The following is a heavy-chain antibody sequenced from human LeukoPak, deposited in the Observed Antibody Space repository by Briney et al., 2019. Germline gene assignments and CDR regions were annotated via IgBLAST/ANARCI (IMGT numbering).Heavy chain of an antibody. J-gene: IGHJ4*02. CDR3: ARGVKLLPSL. CDR2: ISYDGSNK. D-gene: IGHD2-15*01. CDR1: GFTFSSYG. V-gene: IGHV3-30*03. Sequence: PGGSLRLSCAASGFTFSSYGMHWVRQAPGKGLEWVAVISYDGSNKYYADSVKGRFTISRDNSKNTLHLQMNSLRAEDTAVYYCARGVKLLPSLWGQGTLVTVSS.